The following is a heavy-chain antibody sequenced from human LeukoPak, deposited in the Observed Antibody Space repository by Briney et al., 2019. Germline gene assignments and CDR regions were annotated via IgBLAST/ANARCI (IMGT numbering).Heavy chain of an antibody. CDR2: IYYSGST. D-gene: IGHD3-10*01. V-gene: IGHV4-30-4*08. CDR3: ARVGSGKYYFDY. CDR1: GGSISSGDYY. J-gene: IGHJ4*02. Sequence: SQTLSLTCTVSGGSISSGDYYWSWIRQPPGKGLEWIGYIYYSGSTYYNPSLKSRVTISVDTSKNQFSLRLSSVTAADTAVYYCARVGSGKYYFDYWGQGTLVTVSS.